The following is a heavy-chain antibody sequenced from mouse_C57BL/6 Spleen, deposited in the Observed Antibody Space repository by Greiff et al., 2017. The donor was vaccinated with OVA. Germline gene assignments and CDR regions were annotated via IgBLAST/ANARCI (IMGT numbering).Heavy chain of an antibody. Sequence: QVQLQQPGAELVKPGASVKLSCKASGYTFTSYWMQWVKQRPGQGLEWIGEIDPSDSYTNYNQKFKGKATLTVDTSSSTAYMQLSSLTSEDSAVYYCAREELRYFDYWGQGTTLTVSS. D-gene: IGHD2-4*01. J-gene: IGHJ2*01. CDR3: AREELRYFDY. CDR1: GYTFTSYW. CDR2: IDPSDSYT. V-gene: IGHV1-50*01.